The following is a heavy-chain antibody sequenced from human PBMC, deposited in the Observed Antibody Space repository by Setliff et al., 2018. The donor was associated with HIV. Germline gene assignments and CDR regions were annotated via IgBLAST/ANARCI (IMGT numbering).Heavy chain of an antibody. Sequence: AASVKVSCKASGYTFTSYGISWVRQAPGQGLEWMGWISAYNGNTNYAQKLQGRVTMTADTSTSTAYMELSSLRSEDTAVYYCARDRITMVRGVISGGFDYWGQGTLVTSPQ. D-gene: IGHD3-10*01. CDR1: GYTFTSYG. J-gene: IGHJ4*02. CDR3: ARDRITMVRGVISGGFDY. V-gene: IGHV1-18*01. CDR2: ISAYNGNT.